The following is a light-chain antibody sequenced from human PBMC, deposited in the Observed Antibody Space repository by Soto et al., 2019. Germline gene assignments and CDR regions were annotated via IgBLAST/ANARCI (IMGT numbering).Light chain of an antibody. V-gene: IGKV3-20*01. J-gene: IGKJ1*01. CDR3: QKYGNFWT. CDR1: QSVSSN. CDR2: DTS. Sequence: EIVMTQSPATLSVSPGERATLSCRASQSVSSNLAWYQQKPGQAPRLLIYDTSSRATDIPDRFSGSGSGTDFSLTIRRLEPDDFAVYYCQKYGNFWTFGQGTKVDIK.